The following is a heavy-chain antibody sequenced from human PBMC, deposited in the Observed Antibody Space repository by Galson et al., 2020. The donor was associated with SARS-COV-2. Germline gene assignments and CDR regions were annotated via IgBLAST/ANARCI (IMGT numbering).Heavy chain of an antibody. CDR1: GCTYSRYA. Sequence: SVHVSCQHSGCTYSRYAIRSVRPAPAQRREWMGGIIPIFGTANYAQKLQGRVTITADESTSTAYMELSSLRSEDTAVYYCARGQSFWGQGTLVTVSS. V-gene: IGHV1-69*13. D-gene: IGHD3-16*01. CDR2: IIPIFGTA. J-gene: IGHJ4*02. CDR3: ARGQSF.